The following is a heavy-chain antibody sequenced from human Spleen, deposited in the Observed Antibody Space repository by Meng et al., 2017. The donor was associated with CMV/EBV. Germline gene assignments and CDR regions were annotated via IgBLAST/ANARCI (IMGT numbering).Heavy chain of an antibody. Sequence: HIPLEDAGPSLVKPNQPRPLTCPFTGFSLSTSGVGVGWIRQPPGKALEWLALIYWDDDKRYSPSLKSRLTITKDTSKNQVVLTMTNMDPVDKATYYCAHTSQPGGAAAGPIDYWGQGTLVTVSS. J-gene: IGHJ4*02. V-gene: IGHV2-5*02. CDR2: IYWDDDK. D-gene: IGHD6-13*01. CDR3: AHTSQPGGAAAGPIDY. CDR1: GFSLSTSGVG.